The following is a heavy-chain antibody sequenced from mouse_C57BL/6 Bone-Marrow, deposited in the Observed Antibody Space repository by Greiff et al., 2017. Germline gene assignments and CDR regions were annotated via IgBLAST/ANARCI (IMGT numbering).Heavy chain of an antibody. CDR2: INPNNGGT. J-gene: IGHJ2*01. Sequence: VQLQQSGPELVKPGASVKISCKASGYTFTDYYMNWVKQSHGKSLEWIGDINPNNGGTSYNQKFKGKATLTVDKSSSTAYMELRSLTSEDSAIYFCARESYYYGSHYFDYWGQGTNLTVSS. CDR1: GYTFTDYY. D-gene: IGHD1-1*01. CDR3: ARESYYYGSHYFDY. V-gene: IGHV1-26*01.